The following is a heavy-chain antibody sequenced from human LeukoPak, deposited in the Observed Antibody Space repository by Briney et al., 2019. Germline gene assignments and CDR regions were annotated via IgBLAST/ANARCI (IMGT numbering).Heavy chain of an antibody. CDR1: GFTFNTYN. Sequence: PGESLRLSCVASGFTFNTYNMNWVRQAPGKGLEWVSSITRSSSYIYYADSAKGRFTISRDNAQSSLYLQMNSLRDEDTAVYYCARDPYSGNYGDYYYYYMDVWGKGTTVTISS. CDR2: ITRSSSYI. J-gene: IGHJ6*03. CDR3: ARDPYSGNYGDYYYYYMDV. V-gene: IGHV3-21*01. D-gene: IGHD1-26*01.